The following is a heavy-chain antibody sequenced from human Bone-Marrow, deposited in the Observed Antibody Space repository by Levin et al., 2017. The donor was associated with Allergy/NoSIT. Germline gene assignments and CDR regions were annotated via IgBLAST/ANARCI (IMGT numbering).Heavy chain of an antibody. D-gene: IGHD2-2*01. CDR1: GDSLSTNGVA. J-gene: IGHJ4*02. Sequence: SSETLSLTCAISGDSLSTNGVAWNWIRQSPSRGLEWLGRTYYRSRWSNDYAVSVKSRLTINPDTSKNQFSLLLNSVTPEDTAVYYCARGRVSAFDYWGQGTLVTVSS. V-gene: IGHV6-1*01. CDR2: TYYRSRWSN. CDR3: ARGRVSAFDY.